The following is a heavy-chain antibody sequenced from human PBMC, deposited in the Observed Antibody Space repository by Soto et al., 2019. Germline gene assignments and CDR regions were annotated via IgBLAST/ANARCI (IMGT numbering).Heavy chain of an antibody. D-gene: IGHD2-15*01. J-gene: IGHJ3*02. CDR3: ARRRAGRYCSGGSCRRGTFDI. V-gene: IGHV4-59*08. Sequence: SETLSLTCIVSGGSISSYYWSWIRQPPGKGLEWIGYIYYSGSTNYNPSLKGRVTISVDTSKNQFSLKLSSVTAADTAVYYCARRRAGRYCSGGSCRRGTFDIWGQGTMVTVSS. CDR1: GGSISSYY. CDR2: IYYSGST.